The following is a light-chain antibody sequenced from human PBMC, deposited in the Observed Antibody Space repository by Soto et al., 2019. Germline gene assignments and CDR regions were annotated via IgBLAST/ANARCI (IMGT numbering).Light chain of an antibody. J-gene: IGKJ1*01. CDR1: QSISSW. V-gene: IGKV1-5*01. Sequence: DIQMTHSPSTLSASVGDIATITCRASQSISSWLAWYQRKPGKAPKLLIYDASSLESGVPSRFSGSGSGTEFTLTISSLQPDDFATYYCQQYDSYWTFGEGTKVDIK. CDR2: DAS. CDR3: QQYDSYWT.